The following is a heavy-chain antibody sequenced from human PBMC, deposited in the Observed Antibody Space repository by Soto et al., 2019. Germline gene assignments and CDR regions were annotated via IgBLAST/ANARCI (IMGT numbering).Heavy chain of an antibody. D-gene: IGHD7-27*01. CDR2: INSDGSST. J-gene: IGHJ4*02. CDR1: VFTFSSYW. Sequence: GGSLRLSCAASVFTFSSYWMHWVRQAPGKGLVWVSCINSDGSSTSYADSVKGRFTISRDNAKNTLYLQMNSLRAEDTAVYYCASSLLTPFDYWGQGALVTVSS. CDR3: ASSLLTPFDY. V-gene: IGHV3-74*01.